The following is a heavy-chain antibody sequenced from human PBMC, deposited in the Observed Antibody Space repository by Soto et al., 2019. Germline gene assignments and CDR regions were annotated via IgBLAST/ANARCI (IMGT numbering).Heavy chain of an antibody. CDR3: ARDRGYNWNYGGFDP. Sequence: QVQLVQSGAEVKKPGASVKVSCKASGYTFSNYGISWVRQAPGQGLEWMGRVSPYNGNTNYEQKLQGRVTMTTDTSTSTAYMELRSLRSDDTAVYYCARDRGYNWNYGGFDPWGQGTLVTVSS. CDR1: GYTFSNYG. D-gene: IGHD1-7*01. V-gene: IGHV1-18*01. J-gene: IGHJ5*02. CDR2: VSPYNGNT.